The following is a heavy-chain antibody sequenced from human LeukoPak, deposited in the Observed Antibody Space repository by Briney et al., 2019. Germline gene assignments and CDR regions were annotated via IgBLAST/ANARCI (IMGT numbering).Heavy chain of an antibody. Sequence: PGGSLRLSCAASGFTFSDYYMSWIRQAPGQGLEWVSYISSSGSTIYYADSVKGRFTISRDNAKNSLYLQMNSLRAEDTAVYYCARDRYYGDGTKCFDYWGQGTLVTVSS. J-gene: IGHJ4*02. D-gene: IGHD4-17*01. CDR2: ISSSGSTI. CDR1: GFTFSDYY. CDR3: ARDRYYGDGTKCFDY. V-gene: IGHV3-11*01.